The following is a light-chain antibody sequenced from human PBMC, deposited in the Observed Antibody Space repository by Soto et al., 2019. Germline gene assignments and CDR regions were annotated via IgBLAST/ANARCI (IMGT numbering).Light chain of an antibody. Sequence: IQITQSPPTLSASVGDRVTITCRATQRIVRCLAWYQQKPGKAPKLLIYDASSLESGVPSRFSGSGAGTEFTLTISSLQPDDFATYYCQHYYGFSRTFGQGTKVDI. CDR3: QHYYGFSRT. V-gene: IGKV1-5*01. J-gene: IGKJ1*01. CDR2: DAS. CDR1: QRIVRC.